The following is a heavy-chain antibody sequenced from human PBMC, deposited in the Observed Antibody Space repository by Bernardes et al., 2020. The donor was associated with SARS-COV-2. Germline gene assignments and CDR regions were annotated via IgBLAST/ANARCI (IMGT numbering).Heavy chain of an antibody. CDR3: ARDQVDTAMGFYGMDV. CDR2: ISYAGSNK. Sequence: GGSLRLSCAASGFTFSSYGMHWVRQAPGKGLEWVAIISYAGSNKYYADSVKGRFTISRDNSKNTLYLQMNSLRAEDTAVYYCARDQVDTAMGFYGMDVWGQGTTVTVSS. V-gene: IGHV3-30*03. D-gene: IGHD5-18*01. CDR1: GFTFSSYG. J-gene: IGHJ6*02.